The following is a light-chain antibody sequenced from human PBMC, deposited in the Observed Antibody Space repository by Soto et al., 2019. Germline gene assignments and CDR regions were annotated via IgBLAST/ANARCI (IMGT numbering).Light chain of an antibody. CDR3: QQYNNWPPLT. CDR2: GAS. CDR1: QSVSSN. Sequence: EIVMTQSPATLSVSPGERATLSCRASQSVSSNLAWYQHKPGQAPRLLIYGASTRPTGIPARFSGSGSGTEFTLTISSLQSEDFGVYYCQQYNNWPPLTFGGGTKVEI. V-gene: IGKV3-15*01. J-gene: IGKJ4*01.